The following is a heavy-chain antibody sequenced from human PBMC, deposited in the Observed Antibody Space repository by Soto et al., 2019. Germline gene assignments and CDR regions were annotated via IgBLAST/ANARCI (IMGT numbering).Heavy chain of an antibody. J-gene: IGHJ4*02. D-gene: IGHD6-13*01. CDR3: ARLAAAAGLSFDL. V-gene: IGHV4-61*03. CDR1: GASVRSCSDY. CDR2: TNYRGRT. Sequence: XXTLSLPCSVSGASVRSCSDYWSSIRQPPGEALEWIAHTNYRGRTNYTPSPESRVAVSIASSKDHFSLKLSSVIAADTAVYYCARLAAAAGLSFDLWGQGTPVTVSS.